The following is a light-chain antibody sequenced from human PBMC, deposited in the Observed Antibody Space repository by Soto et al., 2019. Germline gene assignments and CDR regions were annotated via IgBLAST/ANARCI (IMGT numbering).Light chain of an antibody. CDR1: QTINTY. J-gene: IGKJ5*01. Sequence: DIQMTQSPSSLSASVGDRVTITCRASQTINTYLSWYQQKPGKAPKLLISDSSNLETGVPSRFSGSGSGTDFTFTISSLQPEDIATYYCQHYDNLPRITFGQGTRLEI. V-gene: IGKV1-33*01. CDR2: DSS. CDR3: QHYDNLPRIT.